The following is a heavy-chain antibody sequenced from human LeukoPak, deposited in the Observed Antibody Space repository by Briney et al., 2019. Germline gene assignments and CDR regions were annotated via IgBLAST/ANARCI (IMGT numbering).Heavy chain of an antibody. Sequence: TVKVSCKASGGTFSSYAISWVRQAPGQGLEWMGGIIPIFGTANYTQKFQGRVTITADESTSTAYMELSSLRSEDTAVYYCARERRSSGWSYYFDYWGQGTLVTVSS. D-gene: IGHD6-19*01. J-gene: IGHJ4*02. CDR3: ARERRSSGWSYYFDY. CDR2: IIPIFGTA. V-gene: IGHV1-69*01. CDR1: GGTFSSYA.